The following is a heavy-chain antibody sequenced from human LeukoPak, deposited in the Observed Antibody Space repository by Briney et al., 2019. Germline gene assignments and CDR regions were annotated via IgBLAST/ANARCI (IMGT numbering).Heavy chain of an antibody. CDR2: MNPNSGNA. CDR1: GYTFTSYD. D-gene: IGHD6-6*01. V-gene: IGHV1-8*03. Sequence: ASVKVSCKASGYTFTSYDINWVRQATGQGLEWMGWMNPNSGNAGYAQKFQGRVTITRNTSISTAYMELSSLRAEDTAVYYCARGLRQFVPSYYYYMDVWGKGTTVTVSS. J-gene: IGHJ6*03. CDR3: ARGLRQFVPSYYYYMDV.